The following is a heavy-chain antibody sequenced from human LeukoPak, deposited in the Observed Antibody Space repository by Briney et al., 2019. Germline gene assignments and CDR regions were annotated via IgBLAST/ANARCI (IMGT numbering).Heavy chain of an antibody. Sequence: GPVKVSCKASGDTFTTSHMHWVRQAPGQGLEWMGKINPSGGSTTYAQQFQGRVSMTRDLSMSTVYMELSSLRSEDTAVYYCVRNLMQFTGLAYWGQGTLVTVSS. V-gene: IGHV1-46*01. CDR3: VRNLMQFTGLAY. CDR1: GDTFTTSH. D-gene: IGHD2-8*02. CDR2: INPSGGST. J-gene: IGHJ4*02.